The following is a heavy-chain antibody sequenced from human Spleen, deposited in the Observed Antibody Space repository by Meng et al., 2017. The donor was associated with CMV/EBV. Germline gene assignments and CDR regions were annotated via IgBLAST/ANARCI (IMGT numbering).Heavy chain of an antibody. J-gene: IGHJ3*02. D-gene: IGHD3-22*01. V-gene: IGHV4-39*07. CDR2: IYYSGST. CDR1: GSISSSSYY. Sequence: GSISSSSYYWGWIRQPPGKGLEWIGSIYYSGSTYYNPSLKSRVTISVDTSKNQFSLKLSSVTAADTAVYYCARDPQVVITIAAAFDIWGQGTMVTVS. CDR3: ARDPQVVITIAAAFDI.